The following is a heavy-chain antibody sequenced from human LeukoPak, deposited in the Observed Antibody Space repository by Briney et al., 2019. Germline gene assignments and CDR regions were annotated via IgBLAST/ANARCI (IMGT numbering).Heavy chain of an antibody. V-gene: IGHV3-30-3*01. CDR3: ARRSSGWYYFDY. CDR1: GFTSSSYA. CDR2: ISYDGSNK. D-gene: IGHD6-19*01. Sequence: GGSLRLSCAASGFTSSSYAMHWVRQAPGKGLEWVAVISYDGSNKYYADSVKGRFTISRDNSKNTLYLQMNSLRAEDTAVYYCARRSSGWYYFDYWGQGTLVTVSS. J-gene: IGHJ4*02.